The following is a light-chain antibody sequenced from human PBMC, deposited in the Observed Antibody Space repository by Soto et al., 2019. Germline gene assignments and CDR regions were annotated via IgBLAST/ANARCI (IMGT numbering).Light chain of an antibody. Sequence: EIVLTQSPGTLSLSPEERATLSCRASQSVSSSYIAWYQQKPGQAPRLLIYGASSRATGIPDRFSGSGSETDVTLTISRLEPEDFAVYYCQLYGSSSWTFGQGTKVEIK. CDR1: QSVSSSY. V-gene: IGKV3-20*01. J-gene: IGKJ1*01. CDR2: GAS. CDR3: QLYGSSSWT.